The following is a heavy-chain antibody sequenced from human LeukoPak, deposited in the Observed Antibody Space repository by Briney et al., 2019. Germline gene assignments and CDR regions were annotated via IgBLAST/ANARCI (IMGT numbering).Heavy chain of an antibody. D-gene: IGHD3-9*01. CDR3: ARGTYYDILTGSHYFDY. CDR2: INPNSGGT. Sequence: GASVKVSCKASGYTFTGYYMHWVRQAPGQGLEWMGWINPNSGGTNYAQKLQGRVTMTTDTSTSTAYMELRSLRSDDTAVYYCARGTYYDILTGSHYFDYWGQGTLVTVSS. CDR1: GYTFTGYY. V-gene: IGHV1-2*02. J-gene: IGHJ4*02.